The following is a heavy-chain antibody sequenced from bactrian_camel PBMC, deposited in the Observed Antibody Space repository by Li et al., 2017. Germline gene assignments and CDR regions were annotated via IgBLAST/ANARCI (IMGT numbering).Heavy chain of an antibody. J-gene: IGHJ6*01. CDR3: ATEGFGY. Sequence: DVQLVESGGGLVQPGGALRLSCAASGFPFSNYAMSWVRQAPGKGFDWISSINNGAGHTSVSNSVKGRFTISRDNANNTVYLQMNSLTPEDTALYYCATEGFGYWGQGTQVTVS. CDR2: INNGAGHT. V-gene: IGHV3S40*01. CDR1: GFPFSNYA.